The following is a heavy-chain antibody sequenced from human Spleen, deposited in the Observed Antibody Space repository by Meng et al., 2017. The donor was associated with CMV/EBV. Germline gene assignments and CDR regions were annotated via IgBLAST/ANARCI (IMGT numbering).Heavy chain of an antibody. Sequence: TSYDINWVRQATGQGLEWMGWMNPNSGNTGYAQKFQGRVTMTRNTSISTAYMELSSLRSEDTAVYYCAMSYYDFWSGYTRPTGWFDPWGQGTLVTVSS. D-gene: IGHD3-3*01. J-gene: IGHJ5*02. CDR2: MNPNSGNT. V-gene: IGHV1-8*01. CDR3: AMSYYDFWSGYTRPTGWFDP. CDR1: TSYD.